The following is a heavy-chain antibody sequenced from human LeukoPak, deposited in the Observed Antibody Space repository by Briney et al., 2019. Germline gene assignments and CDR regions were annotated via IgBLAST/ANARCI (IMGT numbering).Heavy chain of an antibody. V-gene: IGHV4-59*01. J-gene: IGHJ3*02. D-gene: IGHD5-24*01. CDR3: ARCLLDGYTHPAAFDI. CDR1: GGSISSYY. Sequence: PSETLSLTCTVSGGSISSYYCSWIRPPPGKGRGWIGCITCRGSTNYNPSQKSRTTISVDTSTNQSSLKLSSVTAADTAVYYSARCLLDGYTHPAAFDIWGQGTMVTVSS. CDR2: ITCRGST.